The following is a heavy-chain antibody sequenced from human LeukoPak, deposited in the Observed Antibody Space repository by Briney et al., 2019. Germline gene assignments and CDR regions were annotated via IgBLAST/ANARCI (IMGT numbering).Heavy chain of an antibody. Sequence: GGSLRLSCAASGFTFSSYAMSWVRQAPGKGLEWVSTISGSGGSTYYADSVKGRFTISRDNSKNTLYLQMNSLRAEDTAVYYCAKPPTYGADGGWFDPWGQGTLVTVSS. CDR3: AKPPTYGADGGWFDP. CDR1: GFTFSSYA. V-gene: IGHV3-23*01. CDR2: ISGSGGST. J-gene: IGHJ5*02. D-gene: IGHD3-10*01.